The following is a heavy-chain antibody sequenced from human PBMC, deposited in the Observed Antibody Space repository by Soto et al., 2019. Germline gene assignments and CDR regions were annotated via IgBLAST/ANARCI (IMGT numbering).Heavy chain of an antibody. D-gene: IGHD1-1*01. Sequence: EVQLVESGGGLVQPGGSLRLSCAASGFAFSTYWMHWVRQAPGKGLLWVSRIKFDGSSTYYGDSVKGRVTISRDDAKNTLFLQMNGLRVDDKAVYYCARGEKNVYAMDFWGQGTTVTVSS. V-gene: IGHV3-74*01. CDR1: GFAFSTYW. CDR2: IKFDGSST. J-gene: IGHJ6*02. CDR3: ARGEKNVYAMDF.